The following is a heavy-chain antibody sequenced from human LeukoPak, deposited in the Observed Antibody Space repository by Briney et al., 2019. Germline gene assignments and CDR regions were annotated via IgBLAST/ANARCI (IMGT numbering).Heavy chain of an antibody. V-gene: IGHV4-39*01. CDR2: IYRSGNT. Sequence: SETLSLTCIVSGDSISSSNYYWGWVRQPPGKGMEWIGSIYRSGNTYYNPSLKSRVTTSVDTSKNQFSLKLSSVTAADTAVYYCVRDSYSGNRDFDYCGQGTLVTVSS. D-gene: IGHD1-26*01. J-gene: IGHJ4*02. CDR1: GDSISSSNYY. CDR3: VRDSYSGNRDFDY.